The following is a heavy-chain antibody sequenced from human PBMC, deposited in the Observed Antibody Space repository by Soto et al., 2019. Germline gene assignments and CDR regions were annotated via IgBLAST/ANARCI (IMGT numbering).Heavy chain of an antibody. J-gene: IGHJ4*02. D-gene: IGHD2-8*02. CDR3: ARDKITGLFDY. CDR2: IYHSGST. CDR1: GGSISSGGYS. V-gene: IGHV4-30-2*01. Sequence: SETLSLTCAVSGGSISSGGYSWSWIRQPPGKGLDWIGYIYHSGSTYYNPSLKSRVTISVDTSKNQFSLKLTSVTAADTAVYYCARDKITGLFDYWGQGTLVTVSS.